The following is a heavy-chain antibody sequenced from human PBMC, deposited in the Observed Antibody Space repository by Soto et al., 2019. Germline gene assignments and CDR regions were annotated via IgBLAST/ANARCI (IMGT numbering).Heavy chain of an antibody. V-gene: IGHV1-18*01. CDR1: GYTFTSYG. CDR3: ARSPYYYGSGSYGRGDY. Sequence: QVQLVQSGAEVKKPGASVKVSCKASGYTFTSYGISWVRQAPGQGLEWMGWITAYNGNTNYAQKLQGRVTMTTDTSTSTAYMELRSLRSDDTAVYYCARSPYYYGSGSYGRGDYWGQGTLVTVSS. J-gene: IGHJ4*02. CDR2: ITAYNGNT. D-gene: IGHD3-10*01.